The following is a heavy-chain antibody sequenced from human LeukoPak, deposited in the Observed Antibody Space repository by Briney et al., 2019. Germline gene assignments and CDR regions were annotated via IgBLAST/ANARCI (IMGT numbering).Heavy chain of an antibody. CDR2: MNPNSGNT. Sequence: GASVKVSCKASGGTFSSYAINWVRQATGQGLEWMGWMNPNSGNTGYAQKFQGRVTITRNTSISTAYMELSSLRSEDTAVYYCARGRSDYYDSSGYYFYAFDIWGQGTMVTVSS. CDR1: GGTFSSYA. D-gene: IGHD3-22*01. V-gene: IGHV1-8*03. CDR3: ARGRSDYYDSSGYYFYAFDI. J-gene: IGHJ3*02.